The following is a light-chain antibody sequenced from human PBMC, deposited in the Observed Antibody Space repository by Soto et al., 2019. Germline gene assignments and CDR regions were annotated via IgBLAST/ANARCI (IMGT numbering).Light chain of an antibody. Sequence: QPVLTQPTSASGTPGQRVTISCSGSSSNMGTNTVNWYQQLPRAAPKLLIYSDNQRPSGVPDRFSGSKSGTSASLAITGLQSEDEADYYCAAWDGSLNHILFGGGTKLTVL. J-gene: IGLJ2*01. CDR1: SSNMGTNT. CDR2: SDN. V-gene: IGLV1-44*01. CDR3: AAWDGSLNHIL.